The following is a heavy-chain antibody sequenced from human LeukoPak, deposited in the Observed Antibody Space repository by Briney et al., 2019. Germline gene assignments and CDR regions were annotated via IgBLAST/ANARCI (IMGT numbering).Heavy chain of an antibody. CDR2: ISGSGGST. V-gene: IGHV3-23*01. D-gene: IGHD2-15*01. Sequence: GGSLRLSCAASGFTFSSYVMSWVRQAPGKGLEWVSAISGSGGSTYYADSVKGRFTISRDNSKNTLYLQTNSLRAEDTAVYYCAKSGYCSGGSCYGSRDYGMDVWGQGTTVTVSS. J-gene: IGHJ6*02. CDR1: GFTFSSYV. CDR3: AKSGYCSGGSCYGSRDYGMDV.